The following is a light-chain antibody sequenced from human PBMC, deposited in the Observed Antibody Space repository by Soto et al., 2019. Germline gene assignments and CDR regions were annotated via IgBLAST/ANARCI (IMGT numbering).Light chain of an antibody. CDR1: QSVSSNY. CDR3: QQYGSSPTWT. CDR2: GAS. Sequence: RVLTQSPGTLSLSPGERATLSCRASQSVSSNYLAWYQQKPGQAPRLLIYGASTRATGIPDRFSGSGSGTDFTLTISRLEPEDSAVYYCQQYGSSPTWTFGQGTKVDI. J-gene: IGKJ1*01. V-gene: IGKV3-20*01.